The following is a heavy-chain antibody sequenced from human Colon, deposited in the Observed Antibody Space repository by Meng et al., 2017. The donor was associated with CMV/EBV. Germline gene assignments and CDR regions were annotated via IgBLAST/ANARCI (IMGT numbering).Heavy chain of an antibody. V-gene: IGHV3-7*03. CDR1: GFTFSNYW. D-gene: IGHD3-22*01. Sequence: GESLKISCAASGFTFSNYWMTWVRQAPGKGLEWVANIKRDGSEKYYMDSVKGRFTISRDNGKNSLFLQMNSVRPEDTALYYCAKDLAAGLMRVSLKNHGYGMDVWGQGTTVTVSS. CDR3: AKDLAAGLMRVSLKNHGYGMDV. CDR2: IKRDGSEK. J-gene: IGHJ6*02.